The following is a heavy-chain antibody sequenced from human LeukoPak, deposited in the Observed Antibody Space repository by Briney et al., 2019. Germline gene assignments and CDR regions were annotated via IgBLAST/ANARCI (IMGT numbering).Heavy chain of an antibody. CDR3: ASNPYSSSSQKYYYYYGMDV. Sequence: GGSLRLSCAASGFTFSSYAMSWARQAPGKGLEWVSTISGSGGSTYYADSVKGRFTISRDNSKNTLYLQMNSLRAEDTAVYYCASNPYSSSSQKYYYYYGMDVWGQGTTVTVSS. CDR1: GFTFSSYA. V-gene: IGHV3-23*01. D-gene: IGHD6-6*01. CDR2: ISGSGGST. J-gene: IGHJ6*02.